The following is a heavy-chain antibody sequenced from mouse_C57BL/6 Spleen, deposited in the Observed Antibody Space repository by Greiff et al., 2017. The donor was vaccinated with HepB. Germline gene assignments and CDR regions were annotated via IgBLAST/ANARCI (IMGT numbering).Heavy chain of an antibody. CDR3: ARGSNYEIDYAMDY. CDR1: GFTFSDYY. Sequence: DVKLVESGGGLVQPGGSLKLSCAASGFTFSDYYMYWVRQTPEKRLEWVAYISNGGGSTYYPDTVKGRFTISRDNAKNTLYLQMSRLKSEDTAMYYCARGSNYEIDYAMDYWGQGTSVTVSS. CDR2: ISNGGGST. V-gene: IGHV5-12*01. D-gene: IGHD2-5*01. J-gene: IGHJ4*01.